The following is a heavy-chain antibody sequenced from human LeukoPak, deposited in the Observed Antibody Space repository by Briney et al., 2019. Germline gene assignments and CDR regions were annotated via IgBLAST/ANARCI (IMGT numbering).Heavy chain of an antibody. V-gene: IGHV3-30*02. CDR3: AKLHDSSGYYYGIIWDAFDI. Sequence: GGSLRLSCAASGFTFSSYGMHWVRQAPGKGLEWVAFIRYDGSNKYYADSVKGRFTISRDNSKNTLYLQMNSLRAEDTAVYYCAKLHDSSGYYYGIIWDAFDIWGQGTMVTVSS. J-gene: IGHJ3*02. CDR1: GFTFSSYG. D-gene: IGHD3-22*01. CDR2: IRYDGSNK.